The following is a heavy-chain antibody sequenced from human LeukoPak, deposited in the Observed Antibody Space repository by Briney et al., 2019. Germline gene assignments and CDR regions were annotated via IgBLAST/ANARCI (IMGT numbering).Heavy chain of an antibody. Sequence: AGGSLRLSCAASGFTSSSYSMNWVRQAPGKGLEWVSYISSSSTIYYADSVKGRFTISRDNAKNSLYLQMNSLRAEDTAVYYCAREEELMNWFDPWGQGTLVTVSS. J-gene: IGHJ5*02. V-gene: IGHV3-48*01. CDR2: ISSSSTI. CDR3: AREEELMNWFDP. D-gene: IGHD1-26*01. CDR1: GFTSSSYS.